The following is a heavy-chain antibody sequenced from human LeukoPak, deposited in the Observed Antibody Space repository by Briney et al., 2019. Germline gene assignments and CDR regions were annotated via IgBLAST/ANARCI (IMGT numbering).Heavy chain of an antibody. CDR3: AKVAYVSGSGTSHK. CDR1: GFTTFTFDDH. Sequence: PGDSLRLSRAASGFTTFTFDDHLLRWVRQPPGKELEWLAFIPHDGSQKYYEDSVKGRFTLSRDNSRNTLYLQMDSLRPEDTATYYRAKVAYVSGSGTSHKWGQGTLVTVSS. V-gene: IGHV3-30*02. J-gene: IGHJ4*02. D-gene: IGHD3-10*01. CDR2: IPHDGSQK.